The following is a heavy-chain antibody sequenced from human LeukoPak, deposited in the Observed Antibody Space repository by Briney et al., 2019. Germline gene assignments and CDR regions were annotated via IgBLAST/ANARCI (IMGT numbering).Heavy chain of an antibody. Sequence: GASVKVSCKASAYTFSTYGIGWVTQAPGQGLEWMGWISGNNDNTSYAQKFQGRVTLTADTSTSTAYMDLRSLTSDDTVVYYCVRNHYASSCYPHWGQGTLVTVSS. V-gene: IGHV1-18*01. CDR2: ISGNNDNT. J-gene: IGHJ4*02. D-gene: IGHD3-22*01. CDR1: AYTFSTYG. CDR3: VRNHYASSCYPH.